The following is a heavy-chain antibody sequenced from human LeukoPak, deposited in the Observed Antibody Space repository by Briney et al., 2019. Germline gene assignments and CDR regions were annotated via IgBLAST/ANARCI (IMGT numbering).Heavy chain of an antibody. J-gene: IGHJ4*02. CDR1: GFTFGSYA. D-gene: IGHD4-17*01. CDR2: ISGSGGST. Sequence: QPGGSLNLSCAASGFTFGSYAMGWVRQAPGKGLEWVSAISGSGGSTYYADSVKGRFTISRDNSKNTLYLQMNSLRAEDTAVYYCAKGATVTTYDYFDYWGQGTLVTVSS. CDR3: AKGATVTTYDYFDY. V-gene: IGHV3-23*01.